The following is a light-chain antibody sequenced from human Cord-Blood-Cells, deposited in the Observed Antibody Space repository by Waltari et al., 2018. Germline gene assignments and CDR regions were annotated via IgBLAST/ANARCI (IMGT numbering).Light chain of an antibody. V-gene: IGKV1-5*01. J-gene: IGKJ1*01. CDR3: RQYNSYSWT. Sequence: DIQMTQSPSTLSASVGDRVTITCRASQSISSWLAWYQQKPGKAPKLLIYDASSLESWVPSRFSGSGSGTEFTLTISSLQPDDFATYYCRQYNSYSWTFGQGTKVEIK. CDR1: QSISSW. CDR2: DAS.